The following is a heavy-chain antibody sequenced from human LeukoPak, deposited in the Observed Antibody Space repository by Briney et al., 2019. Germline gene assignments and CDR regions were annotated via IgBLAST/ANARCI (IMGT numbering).Heavy chain of an antibody. CDR2: IYYSGST. CDR3: ARTTAITPYFDY. CDR1: GGSISSSNW. J-gene: IGHJ4*02. V-gene: IGHV4-4*02. D-gene: IGHD2-21*02. Sequence: PSETLSLTCAVSGGSISSSNWWSWVRQPPGKGLEWIGYIYYSGSTNYNPSLKSRVTISVDTSKNQFSLKLSSVTAADTAVYYCARTTAITPYFDYWGQGTLVTVSS.